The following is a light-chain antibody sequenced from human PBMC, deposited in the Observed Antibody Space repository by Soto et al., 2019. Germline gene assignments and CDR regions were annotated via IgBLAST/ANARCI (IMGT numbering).Light chain of an antibody. CDR1: QSVSSTY. V-gene: IGKV3-20*01. Sequence: EIVLTQSPGTLSLSPGEIATLSCMASQSVSSTYLAWYQQKPGQAPRLLIYGASNRSTGIPAKFNGSGSEKDFTLTIIRLVTEDFGEYYCQQYGGSRWTFGKGT. CDR3: QQYGGSRWT. J-gene: IGKJ1*01. CDR2: GAS.